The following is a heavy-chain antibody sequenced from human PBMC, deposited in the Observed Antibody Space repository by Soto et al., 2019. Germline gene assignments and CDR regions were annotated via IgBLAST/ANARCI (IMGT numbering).Heavy chain of an antibody. CDR3: ATSYGSGYRAFDY. D-gene: IGHD3-10*01. CDR2: VNPILSMS. J-gene: IGHJ4*02. V-gene: IGHV1-69*04. CDR1: GDTFSFYS. Sequence: QVQLVQSGAEVKRPGSSVMVSCKASGDTFSFYSINWVRQARGLGLEWMGRVNPILSMSNYAQRFQGRVTMTADKSTSTAYMELSGLRSEDTAMYYCATSYGSGYRAFDYWRQGALVTVSS.